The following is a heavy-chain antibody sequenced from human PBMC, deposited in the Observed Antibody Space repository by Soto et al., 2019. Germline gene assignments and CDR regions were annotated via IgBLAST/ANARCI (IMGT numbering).Heavy chain of an antibody. J-gene: IGHJ3*02. CDR1: GGSISSGGYY. CDR3: ARDGVVAATGGRAFDI. Sequence: LSLTCTVSGGSISSGGYYWSWIRQHPGKGLEWIGYIYYSGSTYYNPSLKSRVTISVDTSKNQFSLKLSSVTAADTAVYYCARDGVVAATGGRAFDIWGQGTMVT. CDR2: IYYSGST. V-gene: IGHV4-31*03. D-gene: IGHD2-15*01.